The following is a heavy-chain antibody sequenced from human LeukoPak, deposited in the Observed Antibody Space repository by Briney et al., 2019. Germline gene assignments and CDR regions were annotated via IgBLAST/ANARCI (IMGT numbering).Heavy chain of an antibody. CDR1: GFTFSSYY. V-gene: IGHV3-11*06. CDR2: ISSSSSYT. CDR3: QRDSSSGCRYY. Sequence: GGSLRLSCAASGFTFSSYYVSWIRQAPGKGLEWVSYISSSSSYTNYADSVKGRFTISRDNDKNSLYLQMNSRRAEERAVFYCQRDSSSGCRYYWGQGTLVTVSS. D-gene: IGHD6-19*01. J-gene: IGHJ4*02.